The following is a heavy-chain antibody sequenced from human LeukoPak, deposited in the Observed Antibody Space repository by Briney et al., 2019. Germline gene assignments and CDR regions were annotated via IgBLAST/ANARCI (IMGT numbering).Heavy chain of an antibody. D-gene: IGHD5-12*01. J-gene: IGHJ4*02. V-gene: IGHV3-23*01. Sequence: GGSLRLSRAASGFIFSSYAMSWVRQAPGKGLEWVSGISGSGGSTYYSDSVKGRFTISRDNPKNTLFLQMNSLRAEDTAVYYCAKDRGPYSGYDSFFDFWGQGTLVTVSS. CDR3: AKDRGPYSGYDSFFDF. CDR1: GFIFSSYA. CDR2: ISGSGGST.